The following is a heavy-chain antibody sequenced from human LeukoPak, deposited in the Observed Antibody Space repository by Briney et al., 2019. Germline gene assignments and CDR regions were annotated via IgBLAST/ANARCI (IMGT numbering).Heavy chain of an antibody. CDR3: GLGYNSRPHYY. V-gene: IGHV1-46*01. Sequence: ASVKVSCKASGYTFTSYAMHWVRQAPGQGLEWMGIINCGGGSTTYSQKFQGRLTMTRDTSTSTVYMELSSLRSEDTALYYCGLGYNSRPHYYWGQGTLVTVSS. CDR2: INCGGGST. D-gene: IGHD1-1*01. CDR1: GYTFTSYA. J-gene: IGHJ4*02.